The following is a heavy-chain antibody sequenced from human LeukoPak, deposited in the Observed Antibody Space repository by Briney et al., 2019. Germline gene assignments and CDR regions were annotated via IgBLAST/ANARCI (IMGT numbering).Heavy chain of an antibody. V-gene: IGHV3-30*19. Sequence: GGSLRLSCAASGFTFSTYGMHWVRQAPGKGLEWVAVIWNDGSNKYYADSVKGRFTISRDNSKNTLYLQMNSLRAEDTAVYYCASGKSSGTQENWGQGTLVTVSS. D-gene: IGHD6-19*01. CDR2: IWNDGSNK. J-gene: IGHJ4*02. CDR3: ASGKSSGTQEN. CDR1: GFTFSTYG.